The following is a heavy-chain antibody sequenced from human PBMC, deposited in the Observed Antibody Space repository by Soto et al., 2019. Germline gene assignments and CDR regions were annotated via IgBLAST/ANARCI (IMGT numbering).Heavy chain of an antibody. J-gene: IGHJ6*02. D-gene: IGHD6-19*01. CDR3: ARKRLAVAVTFYYYGMDV. CDR2: IYYSGST. V-gene: IGHV4-30-4*01. Sequence: SETLSLTCTVSGCSISSGDYYWSWIRQPPGKGLERIGYIYYSGSTHYNPSLKSRVTISVDTSNKQFSLHLTSVTAADTAVYYCARKRLAVAVTFYYYGMDVWGQGTTVTVSS. CDR1: GCSISSGDYY.